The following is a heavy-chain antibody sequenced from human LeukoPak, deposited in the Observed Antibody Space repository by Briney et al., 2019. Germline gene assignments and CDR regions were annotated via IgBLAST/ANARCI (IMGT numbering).Heavy chain of an antibody. CDR2: IIPIFGTA. J-gene: IGHJ4*02. CDR1: GGTFSSYA. Sequence: GASVKVSCKASGGTFSSYAISWVRQAPGQGLEWMGGIIPIFGTANYAQKFQGRVTITTDESTSTAYMELSSLRSEDTAVYYCASGFVVVPAAPSFDYWGQGTLVTVSS. D-gene: IGHD2-2*01. V-gene: IGHV1-69*05. CDR3: ASGFVVVPAAPSFDY.